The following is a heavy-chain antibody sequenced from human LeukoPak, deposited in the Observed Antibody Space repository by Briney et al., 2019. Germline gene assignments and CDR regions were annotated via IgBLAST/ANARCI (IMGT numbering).Heavy chain of an antibody. V-gene: IGHV1-69*13. CDR2: IIPIFGTA. CDR3: ATSGIAAAFHLSGYYYYYMDV. Sequence: GASVKVSCKASGYTFTTYGISWVRQAPGQGLEWMGGIIPIFGTANYAQKFQGRVTITADESTSTAYMELSSLRSEDTAVYYCATSGIAAAFHLSGYYYYYMDVWGKGTTVTVSS. J-gene: IGHJ6*03. D-gene: IGHD6-13*01. CDR1: GYTFTTYG.